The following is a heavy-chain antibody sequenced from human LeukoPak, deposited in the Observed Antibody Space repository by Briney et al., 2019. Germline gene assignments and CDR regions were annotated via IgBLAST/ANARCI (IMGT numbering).Heavy chain of an antibody. CDR2: IYTSGST. J-gene: IGHJ4*02. CDR1: GGSISSYY. V-gene: IGHV4-4*07. Sequence: SETLSLTCTVSGGSISSYYWSWIRQPAGKGLEWIGRIYTSGSTNYNPSLKSRVTISVDTSKNQFSLKLSSVTAADTAVYYCARGYSSSWQYYFDYWGQGTLVTVSS. D-gene: IGHD6-13*01. CDR3: ARGYSSSWQYYFDY.